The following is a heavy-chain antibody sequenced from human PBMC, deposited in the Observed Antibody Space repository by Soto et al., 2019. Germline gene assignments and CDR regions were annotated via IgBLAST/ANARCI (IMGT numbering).Heavy chain of an antibody. V-gene: IGHV5-10-1*01. Sequence: PGESLKISCKGSGYSFAGYWITWVRQKPGKGLGWMGRIDPSDSQTYYSPSFRGHVTISVTKSITTVFLQWSSLRASDTAMYYCARQIYDSDTGPNFQYYFDSWGQGPPVTVSS. J-gene: IGHJ4*02. D-gene: IGHD3-22*01. CDR3: ARQIYDSDTGPNFQYYFDS. CDR2: IDPSDSQT. CDR1: GYSFAGYW.